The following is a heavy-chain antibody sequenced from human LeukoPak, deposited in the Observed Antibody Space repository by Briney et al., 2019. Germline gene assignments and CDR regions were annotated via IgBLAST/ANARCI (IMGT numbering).Heavy chain of an antibody. J-gene: IGHJ4*02. D-gene: IGHD6-13*01. V-gene: IGHV4-34*01. CDR2: INHSGST. CDR3: ARRTAAHGTCDY. CDR1: GRSFSGYY. Sequence: PSETLSLTCAVYGRSFSGYYWSWIRQPPGQGLEWIGEINHSGSTNYNPSLKSRVTISVDTSKNQFSLKLSSVTAADTAVYYCARRTAAHGTCDYWGQGTLVTVSS.